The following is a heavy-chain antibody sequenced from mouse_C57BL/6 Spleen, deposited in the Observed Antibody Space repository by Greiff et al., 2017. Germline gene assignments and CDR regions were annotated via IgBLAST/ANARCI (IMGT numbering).Heavy chain of an antibody. V-gene: IGHV1-12*01. Sequence: QVQLKESGAELVRPGASVKMSCKASGYTFTSYNMHWVKQTPRQGLEWIGAIYPGNGDTSYNQKFKGKATLTVDKSSSTAYMQLSSLTSEDSAVYVCARRDYDYDGDAMDYWGQGTSVTVSS. D-gene: IGHD2-4*01. CDR1: GYTFTSYN. J-gene: IGHJ4*01. CDR3: ARRDYDYDGDAMDY. CDR2: IYPGNGDT.